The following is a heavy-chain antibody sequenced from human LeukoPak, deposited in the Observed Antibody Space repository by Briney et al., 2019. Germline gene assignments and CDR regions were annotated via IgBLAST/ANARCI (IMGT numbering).Heavy chain of an antibody. CDR2: ISYDGSNT. J-gene: IGHJ3*02. V-gene: IGHV3-30*04. CDR3: ASPGGRSRVSDAFDI. Sequence: GRSLRLSCAASGFTFSSYAMHWVRQAPGKGLEWVAVISYDGSNTYYADSVKGRFIISRDNSKNTLYLQMNSLRAEDTAVYYCASPGGRSRVSDAFDIWGQGTMVTVSS. D-gene: IGHD3-16*01. CDR1: GFTFSSYA.